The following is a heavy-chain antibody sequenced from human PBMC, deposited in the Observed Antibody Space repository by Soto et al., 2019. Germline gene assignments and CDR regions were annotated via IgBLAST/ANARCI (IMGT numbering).Heavy chain of an antibody. CDR3: ARHGRYCSSTSCYYYYGMDV. J-gene: IGHJ6*02. CDR2: IDPSDSYT. D-gene: IGHD2-2*01. V-gene: IGHV5-10-1*01. CDR1: GYSFTSYW. Sequence: GESLKISCKCSGYSFTSYWISWVRQMPGKGLEWMGRIDPSDSYTNYSPSFQGHVTISADKSISTAYLQWSSLKASDTAMYYCARHGRYCSSTSCYYYYGMDVWGQGTTVTVSS.